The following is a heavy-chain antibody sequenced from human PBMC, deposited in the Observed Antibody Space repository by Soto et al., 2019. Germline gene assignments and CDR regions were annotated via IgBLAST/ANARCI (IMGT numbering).Heavy chain of an antibody. J-gene: IGHJ4*02. CDR1: GFTFSSYA. CDR2: ISGSGGST. Sequence: EVQLLESGGGLVQPGGSLRLSCAASGFTFSSYAMSWVRQAPGKGLEWVSAISGSGGSTYYADSVKGRFTISRDNSKNTLYLQMNSVRAEDTAVYYCAKEGRGDYYARGILDGWGQGTLVTVSS. V-gene: IGHV3-23*01. D-gene: IGHD3-10*02. CDR3: AKEGRGDYYARGILDG.